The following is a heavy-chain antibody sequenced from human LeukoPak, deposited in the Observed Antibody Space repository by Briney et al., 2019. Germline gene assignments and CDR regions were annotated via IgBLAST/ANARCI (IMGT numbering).Heavy chain of an antibody. J-gene: IGHJ4*02. CDR1: GFTFSSYS. Sequence: GGSLRHSCAASGFTFSSYSMNWVRQAPGKGLEWVSSISSSSSYIYYADSVKGRFTISRYNAKNSLYLQMNSLRAEDTAVYYCARGYSYGRGRVDYFDYWGQGTVVTLSS. D-gene: IGHD5-18*01. V-gene: IGHV3-21*01. CDR3: ARGYSYGRGRVDYFDY. CDR2: ISSSSSYI.